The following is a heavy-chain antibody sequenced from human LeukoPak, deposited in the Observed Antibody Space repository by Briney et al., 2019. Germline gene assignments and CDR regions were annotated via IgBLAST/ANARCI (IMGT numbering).Heavy chain of an antibody. V-gene: IGHV1-2*02. D-gene: IGHD6-25*01. CDR3: ARARGYAFFDY. CDR2: INPNSDGT. CDR1: GYTFTGYY. Sequence: ASVKVSCKASGYTFTGYYMHWVRQAPGQGLEWMGWINPNSDGTNYAQKFQGRVTMTRDTSISTAYMELSRLRSDDTAVYYCARARGYAFFDYWGQGTLVTVSS. J-gene: IGHJ4*02.